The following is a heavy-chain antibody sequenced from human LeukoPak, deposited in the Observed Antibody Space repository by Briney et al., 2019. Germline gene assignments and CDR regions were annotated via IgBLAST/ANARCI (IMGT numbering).Heavy chain of an antibody. Sequence: GASVKVSCKASGYTFTNYYIHWVRQAPGQGLEWMGMINPDGGSTASAQKFPGRVTITADESTSTAYMELSSLRSEDTAVYYCAREASSSWWYWGQGTLVTVSS. CDR2: INPDGGST. J-gene: IGHJ4*02. CDR3: AREASSSWWY. CDR1: GYTFTNYY. V-gene: IGHV1-46*01. D-gene: IGHD6-13*01.